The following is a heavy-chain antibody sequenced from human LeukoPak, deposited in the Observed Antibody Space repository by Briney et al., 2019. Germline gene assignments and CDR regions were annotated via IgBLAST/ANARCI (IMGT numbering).Heavy chain of an antibody. V-gene: IGHV4-4*07. CDR3: ARLIAAAGQYNWFDP. Sequence: PSETLSLTCTVSGGSISSYYWSWIRQPAGKGLEWIGRIYTSGGTNYNPSLKSRVTMSVDTSKNQFSLKLSSVTAADTAVYYCARLIAAAGQYNWFDPWGQGTLVTVSS. D-gene: IGHD6-13*01. J-gene: IGHJ5*02. CDR1: GGSISSYY. CDR2: IYTSGGT.